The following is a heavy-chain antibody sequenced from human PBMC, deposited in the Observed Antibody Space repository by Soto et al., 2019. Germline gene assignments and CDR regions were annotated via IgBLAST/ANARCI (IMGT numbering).Heavy chain of an antibody. V-gene: IGHV3-21*01. CDR1: GFTFSSYS. D-gene: IGHD6-13*01. CDR3: ARVPLTYSSSWSPDPIDY. Sequence: LRLSCAASGFTFSSYSMNWVRQAPGKGLEWVSSISSSSSYIYYADSVKGRFTISRDNAKNSLYLQMNSLRAEDTAVYYCARVPLTYSSSWSPDPIDYWGQGTLVTVSS. J-gene: IGHJ4*02. CDR2: ISSSSSYI.